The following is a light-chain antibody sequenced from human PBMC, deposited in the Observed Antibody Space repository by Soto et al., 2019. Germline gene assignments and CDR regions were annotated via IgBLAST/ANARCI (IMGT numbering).Light chain of an antibody. V-gene: IGLV2-8*01. CDR1: SSDVGFFNY. Sequence: ALTQPPSVSGSPGQSVTISCTGTSSDVGFFNYVSWYQHHPGKVPKFLIYEVNKRPSGVPDRFSGSKSGNTASLTVSGLQPEDEAEYFCSSFEDGTSYVFGTGTKVTVL. J-gene: IGLJ1*01. CDR3: SSFEDGTSYV. CDR2: EVN.